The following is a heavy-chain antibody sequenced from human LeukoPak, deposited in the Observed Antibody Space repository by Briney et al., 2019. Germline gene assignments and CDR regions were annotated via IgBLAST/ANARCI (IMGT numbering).Heavy chain of an antibody. CDR3: VRVSIAGSTIAFDV. CDR1: GFTFSSYW. CDR2: IKQDGSEK. Sequence: GGSLRLSCAASGFTFSSYWMSWVRQVPGKGLEWVANIKQDGSEKYYVDSVKGRFAISKDNAKNPLYLQMDSLRVEDTAMYYCVRVSIAGSTIAFDVWGQGTMVTVSS. J-gene: IGHJ3*01. V-gene: IGHV3-7*01. D-gene: IGHD1-26*01.